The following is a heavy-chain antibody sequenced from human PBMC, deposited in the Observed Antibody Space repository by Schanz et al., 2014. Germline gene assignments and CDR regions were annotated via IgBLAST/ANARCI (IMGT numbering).Heavy chain of an antibody. CDR1: GFTFSSYG. Sequence: VQLVESGGGLVKPGGSLRLSCAASGFTFSSYGMHWVRQAPGKGLEWVAIIWYDGSNKYYADSVKGRFTISRDNSKNTLYVQMNSLRAEDTAVYYCAKSMYSTSWAFDFWGQGAQVTVSS. CDR2: IWYDGSNK. D-gene: IGHD2-2*01. J-gene: IGHJ4*02. CDR3: AKSMYSTSWAFDF. V-gene: IGHV3-33*06.